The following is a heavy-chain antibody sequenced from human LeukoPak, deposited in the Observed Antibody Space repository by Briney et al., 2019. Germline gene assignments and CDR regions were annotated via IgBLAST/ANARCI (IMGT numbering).Heavy chain of an antibody. J-gene: IGHJ6*03. CDR2: IYYGGST. CDR1: GGSISSSSYY. CDR3: ARVSFFGDLFTFMDV. D-gene: IGHD3-10*01. Sequence: SETLSLTCTVSGGSISSSSYYWGWIRQPPGKGLEWIGSIYYGGSTYYNPSLKSRVTISVDTSKNQFPLKLSSVTAADTAVYYCARVSFFGDLFTFMDVWGKGTTVTISS. V-gene: IGHV4-39*06.